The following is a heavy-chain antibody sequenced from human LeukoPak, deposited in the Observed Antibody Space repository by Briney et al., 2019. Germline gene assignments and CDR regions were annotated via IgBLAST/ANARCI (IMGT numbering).Heavy chain of an antibody. J-gene: IGHJ4*02. CDR2: MNPNSGNT. V-gene: IGHV1-8*01. D-gene: IGHD6-6*01. CDR1: GYTFTSYD. CDR3: ARFEYSSSSGDFDY. Sequence: ASVKVSCKASGYTFTSYDINWVRQATGQGLEWMGWMNPNSGNTGYAQKSQGRVTMTRNTSISTAYMELSSLRSEDTAVYYCARFEYSSSSGDFDYWGQGTLVTVSS.